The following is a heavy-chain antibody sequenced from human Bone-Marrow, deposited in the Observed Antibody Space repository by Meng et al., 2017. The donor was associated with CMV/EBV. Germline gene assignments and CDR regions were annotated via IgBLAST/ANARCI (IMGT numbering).Heavy chain of an antibody. Sequence: VRQATGQGIEWKGGINHQSGGTKYSQQFQGRVTMISNTSISTVYMLLSSLTSDDKAIYFCARGGELTREYGSYGPGDYWGRGTLVTVSS. V-gene: IGHV1-2*02. CDR3: ARGGELTREYGSYGPGDY. D-gene: IGHD4-17*01. J-gene: IGHJ4*02. CDR2: INHQSGGT.